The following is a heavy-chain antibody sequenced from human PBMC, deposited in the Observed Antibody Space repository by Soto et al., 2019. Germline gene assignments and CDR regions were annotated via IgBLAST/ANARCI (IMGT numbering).Heavy chain of an antibody. CDR3: ARASSSSSAADY. CDR1: GESISSGGYY. J-gene: IGHJ4*02. Sequence: QVQLQESGPGLVKPSQTLSLTCNVSGESISSGGYYWSWIRHHPGKGLEWIGYIYDTESAYYNPSLKSRVTISVDTSRTEFAMRLGSVTAADTAVYYCARASSSSSAADYWGQGILATVSS. D-gene: IGHD6-6*01. V-gene: IGHV4-31*03. CDR2: IYDTESA.